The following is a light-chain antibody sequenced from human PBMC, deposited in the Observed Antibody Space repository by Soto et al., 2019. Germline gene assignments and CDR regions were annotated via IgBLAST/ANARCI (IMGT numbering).Light chain of an antibody. CDR3: SSFASSNTWV. CDR1: SSDVGAYNY. CDR2: EVT. Sequence: QSALTQPPSASGSPGQSVTISCTGTSSDVGAYNYVSWYQQHAGKAPKLVIYEVTKRPSGVPDRFSGSKSANTASLTVSGLHAEDEADYYCSSFASSNTWVLGGGTKLTVL. V-gene: IGLV2-8*01. J-gene: IGLJ3*02.